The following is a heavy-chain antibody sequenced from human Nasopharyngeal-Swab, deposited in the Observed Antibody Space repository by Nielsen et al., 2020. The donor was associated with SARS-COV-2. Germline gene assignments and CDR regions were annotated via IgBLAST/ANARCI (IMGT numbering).Heavy chain of an antibody. CDR1: GFTFSSYW. CDR2: IKQDGSEK. D-gene: IGHD3-3*01. V-gene: IGHV3-7*03. CDR3: ARETKYYDFWSGYYNSLSTYYYYYMDV. J-gene: IGHJ6*03. Sequence: GVLKISCAASGFTFSSYWMSWVRQAPGKGLEWVANIKQDGSEKYYVDSVKGRFTISRDNAKNSLYLQMNSLRAEDTAVYYCARETKYYDFWSGYYNSLSTYYYYYMDVWGKGTTVTVSS.